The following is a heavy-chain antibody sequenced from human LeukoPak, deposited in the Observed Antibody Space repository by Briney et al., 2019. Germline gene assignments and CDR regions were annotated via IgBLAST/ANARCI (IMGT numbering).Heavy chain of an antibody. CDR3: TRHALTPIFGGEYYYYMDV. D-gene: IGHD3-3*01. V-gene: IGHV3-73*01. CDR2: IRSKANSYAT. CDR1: GFTFSGSA. J-gene: IGHJ6*03. Sequence: GESLKLSCAASGFTFSGSAMHWVRQASGKGLEWVGRIRSKANSYATAYAASVKGRFTISRDDSKNTSYLQMNSLKTEDTAVYYCTRHALTPIFGGEYYYYMDVWGKGTTVTVSS.